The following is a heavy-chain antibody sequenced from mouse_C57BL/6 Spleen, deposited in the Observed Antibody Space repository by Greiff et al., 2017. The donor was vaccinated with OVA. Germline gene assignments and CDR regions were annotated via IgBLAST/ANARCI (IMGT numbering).Heavy chain of an antibody. CDR2: ISYDGSN. D-gene: IGHD1-1*01. CDR1: GYSITSGYY. CDR3: ARNYGSSYRENYAMDY. V-gene: IGHV3-6*01. J-gene: IGHJ4*01. Sequence: EVKLVESGPGLVKPSQSLSLTCSVTGYSITSGYYWNWIRQFPGNKLEWMGYISYDGSNNYNPSLKNRISITRDTSKNQFFLKLNSVTTEDTATYYCARNYGSSYRENYAMDYWGQGTSVTVSS.